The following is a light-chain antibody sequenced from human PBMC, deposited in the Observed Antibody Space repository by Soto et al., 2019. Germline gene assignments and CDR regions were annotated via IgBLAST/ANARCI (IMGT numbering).Light chain of an antibody. CDR3: QQAYSHPLT. Sequence: DIQMTQSPSSVSASVGDTVTISCRASRGVGVWLGWYQQKPGKAPHLLIYGASGLQVGVPSRFSGSVSGADFTLTISNLQPEDFATYYYQQAYSHPLTFGGGTKVEIK. J-gene: IGKJ4*01. CDR2: GAS. CDR1: RGVGVW. V-gene: IGKV1-12*01.